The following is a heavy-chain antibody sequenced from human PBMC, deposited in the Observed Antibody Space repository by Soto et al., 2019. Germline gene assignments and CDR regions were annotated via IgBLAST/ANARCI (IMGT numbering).Heavy chain of an antibody. CDR1: GYSFQTYS. Sequence: QVQLVQSGAEVKKPGASVKVSCKASGYSFQTYSIHWVRQAPGQRLEWMGSINAGSGNAKYSPKFQARVTITRDTSATTAYMELSSLRSEDTAVYFCARNRLLWFEDFDPWGQGTLVTVSS. J-gene: IGHJ5*02. CDR2: INAGSGNA. V-gene: IGHV1-3*01. D-gene: IGHD3-10*01. CDR3: ARNRLLWFEDFDP.